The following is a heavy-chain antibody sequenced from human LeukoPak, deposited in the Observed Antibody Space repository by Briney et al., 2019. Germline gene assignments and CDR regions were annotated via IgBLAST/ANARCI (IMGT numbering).Heavy chain of an antibody. CDR3: ARVATRPFDY. CDR1: GGSISSSSYY. CDR2: IYYSGST. J-gene: IGHJ4*02. D-gene: IGHD5-12*01. V-gene: IGHV4-39*01. Sequence: PSEALSLTCTVSGGSISSSSYYWGWIRQSPGKGLEWIGSIYYSGSTYYNPSLKSRVTISVDTSKNQFSLKLSSVTAADTAVYYCARVATRPFDYWGQGTLVTVSS.